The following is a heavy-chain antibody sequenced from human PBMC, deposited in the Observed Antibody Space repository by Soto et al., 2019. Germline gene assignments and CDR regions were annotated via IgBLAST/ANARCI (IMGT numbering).Heavy chain of an antibody. CDR3: ARLGHPGH. Sequence: QVQLVQSGAEVKKPGSSVKVSCTASGGSLRNSVISWVRQAPAQRLEWMGGVIPILGTANYAQKCQGRVTMTADEATSTAYMDLSSLRPDDTAVYYWARLGHPGHWGPGTLVIVSS. J-gene: IGHJ4*02. CDR2: VIPILGTA. CDR1: GGSLRNSV. V-gene: IGHV1-69*01.